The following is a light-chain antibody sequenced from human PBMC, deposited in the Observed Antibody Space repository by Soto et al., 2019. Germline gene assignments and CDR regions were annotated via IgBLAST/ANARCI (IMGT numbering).Light chain of an antibody. V-gene: IGLV2-14*03. CDR2: DAS. CDR3: SSYTSSTSLLI. Sequence: QSALTQPASVSASPGQSITISCNGTYSDIGGYKHVSWYQQHPGKAPKLIIYDASSRPSGISNRFSASKSANTASLTISGLQADDEADYYCSSYTSSTSLLIFGAGTKLTVL. CDR1: YSDIGGYKH. J-gene: IGLJ1*01.